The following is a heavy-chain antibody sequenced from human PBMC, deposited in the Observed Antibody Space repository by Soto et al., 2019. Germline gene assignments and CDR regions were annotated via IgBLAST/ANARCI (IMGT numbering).Heavy chain of an antibody. Sequence: GGSLRLSCAASGLTFSNYAMSWVRQAPGEGLEWVSAISATGGDTYYADFVTGRFTVSRDNSKNTLFLQMNSLRAEDTAVYYCAKEMTIGRTYDYWGQGALVTVSS. D-gene: IGHD1-7*01. V-gene: IGHV3-23*01. CDR2: ISATGGDT. J-gene: IGHJ4*02. CDR3: AKEMTIGRTYDY. CDR1: GLTFSNYA.